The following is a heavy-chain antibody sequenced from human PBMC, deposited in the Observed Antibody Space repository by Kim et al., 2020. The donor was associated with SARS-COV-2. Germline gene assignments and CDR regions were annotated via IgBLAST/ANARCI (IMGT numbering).Heavy chain of an antibody. CDR1: GGTFSSYA. CDR3: GGGTPGGTLYYGSGIYY. Sequence: SVKVSCKASGGTFSSYAISWVRQAPGQGLEWMGGIIPIFGTANYAQKFQGRVTITADESTSTAYMELSSLRSEDTAVYYCGGGTPGGTLYYGSGIYYWGQGTLVTVSS. CDR2: IIPIFGTA. V-gene: IGHV1-69*13. D-gene: IGHD3-10*01. J-gene: IGHJ4*02.